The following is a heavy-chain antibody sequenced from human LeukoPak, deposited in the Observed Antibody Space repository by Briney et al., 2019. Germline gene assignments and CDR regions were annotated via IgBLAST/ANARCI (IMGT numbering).Heavy chain of an antibody. CDR1: GFTFDDYA. CDR3: AKGLLGFDAFDI. V-gene: IGHV3-9*03. J-gene: IGHJ3*02. Sequence: GRSLRLSCAASGFTFDDYAMHRVRQAPGKGLEWVSGISWNSGSIGYADSVKGRFTISRDNAKNSLYLQMNSLRAEDMALYYCAKGLLGFDAFDIWGQGTMVTVSS. CDR2: ISWNSGSI.